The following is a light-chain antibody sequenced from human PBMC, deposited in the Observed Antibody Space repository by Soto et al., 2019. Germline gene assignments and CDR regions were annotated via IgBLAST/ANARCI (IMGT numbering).Light chain of an antibody. Sequence: QSAVTQTPSASGTPGQRVTISCSGSTSNIGANHVYWYQQLPGTAPKLLIYRNNERPSGVPDRFSGSKSGTSASLAISGLRSEDEADYYCAAWDDSLSGVVFGAGTKVTVL. CDR2: RNN. CDR1: TSNIGANH. CDR3: AAWDDSLSGVV. J-gene: IGLJ2*01. V-gene: IGLV1-47*01.